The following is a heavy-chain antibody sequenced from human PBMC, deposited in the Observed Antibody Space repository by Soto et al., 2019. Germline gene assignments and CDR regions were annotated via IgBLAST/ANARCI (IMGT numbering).Heavy chain of an antibody. CDR1: GFTFSSYG. Sequence: QVQLVESGGGVVQPGRSLRLSCAASGFTFSSYGMHWVRQAPGKGLEWVAVIWYDGSNKYYADSVKGRFTISRDNSKNTLYLQMNSLRAEDTAVYYCARDRRISSRSYYYYSMDVWGQGTTVTVSS. V-gene: IGHV3-33*01. J-gene: IGHJ6*02. CDR3: ARDRRISSRSYYYYSMDV. CDR2: IWYDGSNK. D-gene: IGHD6-6*01.